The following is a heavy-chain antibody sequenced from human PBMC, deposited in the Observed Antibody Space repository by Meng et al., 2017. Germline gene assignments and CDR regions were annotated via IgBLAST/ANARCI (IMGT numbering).Heavy chain of an antibody. D-gene: IGHD7-27*01. J-gene: IGHJ4*02. CDR1: GASISSSNW. Sequence: QGAVQGSVNHSGTRALTCAVSGASISSSNWWSGVRQPPGKGLEWIGEIYHSGSTNYNPSLKSRVTISVDKSQNQFSLKLSSVTAADTAVYYCARIGDWGSTRYFDYWGQGTLVTVSS. CDR2: IYHSGST. CDR3: ARIGDWGSTRYFDY. V-gene: IGHV4-4*02.